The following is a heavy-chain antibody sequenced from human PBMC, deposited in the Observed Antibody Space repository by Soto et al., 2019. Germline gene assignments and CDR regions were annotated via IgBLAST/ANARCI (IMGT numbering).Heavy chain of an antibody. Sequence: GGLRLSCAASGFTSSDYYMSWIRQAPGKGLEWVSYISSSGSTIYYADSVKGRFTISRDNAKNPLYLQMNSLRAEDTAVYYCARPRHSTYYDYIWGSYRPLGPLDYWGQGTLVTVSS. CDR2: ISSSGSTI. D-gene: IGHD3-16*02. CDR3: ARPRHSTYYDYIWGSYRPLGPLDY. CDR1: GFTSSDYY. V-gene: IGHV3-11*01. J-gene: IGHJ4*02.